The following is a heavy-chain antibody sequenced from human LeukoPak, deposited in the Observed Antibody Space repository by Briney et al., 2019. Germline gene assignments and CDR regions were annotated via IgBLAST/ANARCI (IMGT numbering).Heavy chain of an antibody. CDR1: GYTFTTYD. Sequence: ASVKVSCKASGYTFTTYDIHWVRQASGQGLEWMGWISAYNGNTNYAQKLQGRVTMTTDTSTSTAYMELRSLRSGDTAVYYCARAYCSGGSCYSGLFDYWGQGTVVTVSS. CDR2: ISAYNGNT. D-gene: IGHD2-15*01. J-gene: IGHJ4*02. V-gene: IGHV1-18*01. CDR3: ARAYCSGGSCYSGLFDY.